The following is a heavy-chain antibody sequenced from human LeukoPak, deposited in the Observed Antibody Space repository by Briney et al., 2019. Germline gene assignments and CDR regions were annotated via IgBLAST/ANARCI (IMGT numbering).Heavy chain of an antibody. D-gene: IGHD4-23*01. CDR1: GFTFSSYS. J-gene: IGHJ4*02. Sequence: TGGSLRLSCAASGFTFSSYSMNWVRQAPGKGLEWVSSISSSSSYIYYADSVKGRFTISRDNAKNSLYLQMNSLRADDTALYYCAKDHDYGGNSGRYFDYWGQGTLVTVSS. CDR3: AKDHDYGGNSGRYFDY. V-gene: IGHV3-21*04. CDR2: ISSSSSYI.